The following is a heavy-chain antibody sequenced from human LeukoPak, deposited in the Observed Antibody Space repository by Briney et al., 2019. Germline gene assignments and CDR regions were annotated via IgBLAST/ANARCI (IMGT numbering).Heavy chain of an antibody. V-gene: IGHV1-2*04. J-gene: IGHJ4*02. CDR3: ANTDHYYYDSSGYYFYFDY. CDR2: INPNSGGT. Sequence: ASVKVSCKASGYTFTGYYMHWVRQAPGQGLEWMGWINPNSGGTNYAQKFQGWVTMTRDTSISTAYMELSRLRSEDTAVYYCANTDHYYYDSSGYYFYFDYWGQGTLVTVSS. CDR1: GYTFTGYY. D-gene: IGHD3-22*01.